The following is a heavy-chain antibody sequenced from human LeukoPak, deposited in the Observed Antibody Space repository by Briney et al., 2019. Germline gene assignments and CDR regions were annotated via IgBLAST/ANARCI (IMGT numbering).Heavy chain of an antibody. Sequence: GGSLRLSSAAPGFTFNNYSMNWVCPAPGKGREWVSSISSSSSYVYYADSGKGRFTITRDNAKNSLYLQMNSLRAEGTAIYYCARDLGYSSGPNYWGQGTRVTVSS. CDR1: GFTFNNYS. J-gene: IGHJ4*02. CDR3: ARDLGYSSGPNY. D-gene: IGHD6-19*01. CDR2: ISSSSSYV. V-gene: IGHV3-21*01.